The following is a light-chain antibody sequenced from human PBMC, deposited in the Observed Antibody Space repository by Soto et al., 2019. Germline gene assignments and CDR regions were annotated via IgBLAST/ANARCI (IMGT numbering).Light chain of an antibody. CDR2: GAS. V-gene: IGKV3-15*01. Sequence: EIVMTQSPGTLSVSPGERVTLSCRASQSVDSNIAWYSQRPGQAPRLLIYGASTRATGIPARFSGSGSGTEFTLTISGLQSEDFAVYFCHQYNNWLWTFGQGTRVEIK. J-gene: IGKJ1*01. CDR1: QSVDSN. CDR3: HQYNNWLWT.